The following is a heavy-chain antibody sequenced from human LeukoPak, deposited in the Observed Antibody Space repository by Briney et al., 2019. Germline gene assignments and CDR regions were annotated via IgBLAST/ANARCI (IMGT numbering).Heavy chain of an antibody. CDR2: ISAYNGNT. V-gene: IGHV1-18*01. Sequence: ASVKVSCKASGYTFTSYGISWVRQAPGQGLEWMGWISAYNGNTNYAQKLQGRVPMTTDTSTSTAYLELRRLRSADTDVYYCARDHQGLWFEEFRYYMDVWGKGTTVTISS. J-gene: IGHJ6*03. D-gene: IGHD3-10*01. CDR3: ARDHQGLWFEEFRYYMDV. CDR1: GYTFTSYG.